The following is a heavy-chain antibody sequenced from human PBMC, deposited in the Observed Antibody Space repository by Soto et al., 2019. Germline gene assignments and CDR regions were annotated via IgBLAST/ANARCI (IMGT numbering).Heavy chain of an antibody. CDR1: GFTVSSNY. J-gene: IGHJ5*02. Sequence: EVQLVETGGGLIQPGGSLRLSCAASGFTVSSNYMSWVPQAPGKGLEWVSVIYSGGSTYYADSVKGRFTISRDNSKNTLYLQMNSLRAEDTAVYYCARGRAPLGAGDWFDPWGQGTLVTVSS. D-gene: IGHD1-26*01. CDR2: IYSGGST. V-gene: IGHV3-53*02. CDR3: ARGRAPLGAGDWFDP.